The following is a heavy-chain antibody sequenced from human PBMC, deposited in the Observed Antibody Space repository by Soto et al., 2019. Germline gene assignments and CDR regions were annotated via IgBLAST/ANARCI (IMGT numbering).Heavy chain of an antibody. J-gene: IGHJ4*02. Sequence: GGSLRLSCPASLFTFSIYAMNCGRQAPGKGLEWVSIISGSGGTTYYADSVKGRFTISRDNSKNTLYLQMNSLRAEDTAVYYCAKHGDCSSTSCYFGYWAQGTLVTVSS. V-gene: IGHV3-23*01. CDR3: AKHGDCSSTSCYFGY. CDR2: ISGSGGTT. D-gene: IGHD2-2*01. CDR1: LFTFSIYA.